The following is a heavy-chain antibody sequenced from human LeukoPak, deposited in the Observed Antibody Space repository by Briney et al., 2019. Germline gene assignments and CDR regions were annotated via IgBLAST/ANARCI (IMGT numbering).Heavy chain of an antibody. V-gene: IGHV3-23*01. CDR2: ISGSGGST. J-gene: IGHJ4*02. CDR3: AKESAHFDY. Sequence: GGSLRLPCAASGFSFSSFAMSWVRQAPGKGLEWVSVISGSGGSTHYADSVKGRFTISRDNSKSTLYLQMNSLRAEDTAVYYCAKESAHFDYWGQGTLVTVSS. CDR1: GFSFSSFA.